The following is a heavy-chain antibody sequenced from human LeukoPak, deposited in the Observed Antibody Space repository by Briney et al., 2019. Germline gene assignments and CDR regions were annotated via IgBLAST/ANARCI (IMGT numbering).Heavy chain of an antibody. V-gene: IGHV4-34*01. CDR1: GGSFGGYY. CDR3: ARLSSVEVIEFDI. CDR2: IHHSGST. Sequence: SETLSLTCGVFGGSFGGYYWSWMRQPPGKGLEWIGQIHHSGSTNYNPSLKSLVSISIDTPKNQFSLNLTSVTAADTAVYYCARLSSVEVIEFDIWGQGTMVTVSS. D-gene: IGHD3-22*01. J-gene: IGHJ3*02.